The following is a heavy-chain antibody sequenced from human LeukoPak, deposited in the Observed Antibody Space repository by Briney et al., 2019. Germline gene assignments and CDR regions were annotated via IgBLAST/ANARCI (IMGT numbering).Heavy chain of an antibody. Sequence: GASLRLSCAASGFTFSSYAMSWVRQAPGKGLEWVSAISGSGGSTYYADSVKGRFTISRDNSKNTLYLQMNSLRAEDTAVYYCAKDPRTGWYAGCYFDYWGQGTLVTVSS. D-gene: IGHD6-19*01. CDR1: GFTFSSYA. J-gene: IGHJ4*02. CDR2: ISGSGGST. V-gene: IGHV3-23*01. CDR3: AKDPRTGWYAGCYFDY.